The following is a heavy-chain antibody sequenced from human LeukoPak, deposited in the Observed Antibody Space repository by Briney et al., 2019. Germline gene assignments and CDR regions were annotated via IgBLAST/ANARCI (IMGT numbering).Heavy chain of an antibody. CDR3: ARDMGYCSSTSCSFGSHYYYMDV. J-gene: IGHJ6*03. CDR1: GGSISIYY. D-gene: IGHD2-2*01. CDR2: IYYSGGT. Sequence: ASETLSLTCAVSGGSISIYYWSWMRHRPGEGVGCIGHIYYSGGTNHNPSLKSRVTISIDTSKNQFSLKLSSVIAADTAVYYCARDMGYCSSTSCSFGSHYYYMDVWGKGTTVTVSS. V-gene: IGHV4-59*01.